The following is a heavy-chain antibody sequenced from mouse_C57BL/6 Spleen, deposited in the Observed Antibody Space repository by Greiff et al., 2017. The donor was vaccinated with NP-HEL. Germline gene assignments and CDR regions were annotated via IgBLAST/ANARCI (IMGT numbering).Heavy chain of an antibody. D-gene: IGHD2-4*01. Sequence: VQLQQPGAELVKPGASVKMSCKASGYTFTSYWITWVKQRPGQGLEWIGDIYPGSGSTNYNEKFKSKATLTVDTSSRTAYMQLSSLTSEDSAVYYCAGTYYDYDAGYAMDYWGQGTSVTVSS. CDR2: IYPGSGST. CDR3: AGTYYDYDAGYAMDY. CDR1: GYTFTSYW. V-gene: IGHV1-55*01. J-gene: IGHJ4*01.